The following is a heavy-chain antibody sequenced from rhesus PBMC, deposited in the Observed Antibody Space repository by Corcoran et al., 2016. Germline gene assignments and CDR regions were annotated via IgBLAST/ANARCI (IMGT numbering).Heavy chain of an antibody. CDR2: IRNKTNWGKA. V-gene: IGHV3S22*01. D-gene: IGHD2-15*01. J-gene: IGHJ4*01. CDR3: ARRGCCSSTYCSSFDY. CDR1: GFTFSDYY. Sequence: VQLVESGGGLVQPGGSLRLSCAASGFTFSDYYMSRVRQAPGKGQEWVGFIRNKTNWGKAENAASVKGRFTSSRNDSKSIASLQMNSLKSEDTAVYYCARRGCCSSTYCSSFDYWGQGVLVTVSS.